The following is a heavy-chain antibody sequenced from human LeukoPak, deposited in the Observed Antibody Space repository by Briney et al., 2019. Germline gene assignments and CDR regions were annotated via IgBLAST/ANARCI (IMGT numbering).Heavy chain of an antibody. CDR3: ARGLELDAFDI. D-gene: IGHD1-7*01. Sequence: SETLPLTCTVSGGSISSYYWSWIRQPPGKGLEWIGYIYYSGSTNYNPSLKSRVTISVDTSKNQFSLKLSSVTAADTAVYYCARGLELDAFDIWGQGTMVTVSS. J-gene: IGHJ3*02. CDR2: IYYSGST. CDR1: GGSISSYY. V-gene: IGHV4-59*01.